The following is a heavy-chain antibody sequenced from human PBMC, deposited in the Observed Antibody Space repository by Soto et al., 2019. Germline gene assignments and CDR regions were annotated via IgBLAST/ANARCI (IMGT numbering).Heavy chain of an antibody. J-gene: IGHJ5*02. CDR2: VSASGGST. CDR1: G. CDR3: AKVATGT. Sequence: GLNWVRQAPGKGLEWVSAVSASGGSTYYADSVKGRFTISRDNSKNTLYLQMNSLRAEDTAIYYSAKVATGTSGQRTLV. V-gene: IGHV3-23*01.